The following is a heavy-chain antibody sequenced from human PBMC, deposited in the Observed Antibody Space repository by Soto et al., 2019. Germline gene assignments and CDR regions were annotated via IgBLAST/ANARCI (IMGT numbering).Heavy chain of an antibody. CDR1: GFTFSSYA. Sequence: GGSLRLSCAASGFTFSSYAMHWVRQAPGKGLEWVAVISYDGSNKYYADYVKGRFTISRDNSKNTLYLQMNSLRAEDTAVYYCAREGSSSWYRWGQGTLVTVSS. D-gene: IGHD6-13*01. CDR2: ISYDGSNK. V-gene: IGHV3-30-3*01. J-gene: IGHJ4*02. CDR3: AREGSSSWYR.